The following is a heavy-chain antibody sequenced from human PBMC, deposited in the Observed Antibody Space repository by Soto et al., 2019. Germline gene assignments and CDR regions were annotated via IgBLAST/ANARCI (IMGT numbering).Heavy chain of an antibody. J-gene: IGHJ6*02. Sequence: QVQLVQSGDEVKKPGASVKVSCKASGYIFVNYGIAWVRQAPGQWLELMGWISPYTGNTHSATNVQVRLTMTTYTSTSTAYMDLGSLTSDDTAVYYCVMVDNYVTPTPQDVWGQGTTVTVSS. CDR3: VMVDNYVTPTPQDV. D-gene: IGHD3-16*01. CDR2: ISPYTGNT. V-gene: IGHV1-18*01. CDR1: GYIFVNYG.